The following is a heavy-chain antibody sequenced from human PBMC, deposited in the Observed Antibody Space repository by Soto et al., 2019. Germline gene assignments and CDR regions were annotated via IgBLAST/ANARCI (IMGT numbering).Heavy chain of an antibody. CDR1: GYNFAIYW. Sequence: PGESLKISCKSSGYNFAIYWIGWVRQMPGKGLEWMGIIYFGDSQARYSPSFEGQVTMSADKSISTAYLQWSRLKASDTAMYYCARLDTSGYYLDYWGQGTLVT. D-gene: IGHD3-22*01. J-gene: IGHJ4*02. V-gene: IGHV5-51*01. CDR2: IYFGDSQA. CDR3: ARLDTSGYYLDY.